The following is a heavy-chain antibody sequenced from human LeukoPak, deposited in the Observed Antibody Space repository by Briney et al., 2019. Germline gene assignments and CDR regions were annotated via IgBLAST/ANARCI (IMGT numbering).Heavy chain of an antibody. CDR1: GFTFSTYE. V-gene: IGHV3-48*03. CDR2: ISSSGSTT. J-gene: IGHJ4*02. Sequence: GGSLRLSCAASGFTFSTYEMNWVRQAPGKGLEWVSHISSSGSTTYYADSVKGRFTISRDNAKNSLYLQMNSLRAEDTAAYYCASPQYYFDYWGQGTLVTVSS. D-gene: IGHD5-24*01. CDR3: ASPQYYFDY.